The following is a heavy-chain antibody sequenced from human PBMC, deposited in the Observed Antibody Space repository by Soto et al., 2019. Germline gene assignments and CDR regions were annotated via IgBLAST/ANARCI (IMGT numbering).Heavy chain of an antibody. V-gene: IGHV4-34*01. Sequence: GSLRLSCAASEFTFSSYAMSWVRQAPGKGLEWIGEINHSGSTNYNPSLKSRVTISVDTSKNQFALKLSSVTAAETAVYYCARHGITGSYYDAFDIWGQGTMVTVSS. J-gene: IGHJ3*02. CDR3: ARHGITGSYYDAFDI. D-gene: IGHD1-26*01. CDR1: EFTFSSYA. CDR2: INHSGST.